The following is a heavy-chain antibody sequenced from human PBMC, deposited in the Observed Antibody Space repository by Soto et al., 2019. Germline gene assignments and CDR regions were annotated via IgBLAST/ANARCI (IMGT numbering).Heavy chain of an antibody. V-gene: IGHV1-2*02. CDR3: ARDLAKGGGSAGFDY. Sequence: GASVKVSCKASGYTFTVYYMYWVRQAPGQGLEWMGWINPKSGGTMYPQKFQGRVTMTWDTSISTAYMALTRLRSDDTAVYYCARDLAKGGGSAGFDYWGQGTLVTVSS. CDR1: GYTFTVYY. D-gene: IGHD1-26*01. CDR2: INPKSGGT. J-gene: IGHJ4*02.